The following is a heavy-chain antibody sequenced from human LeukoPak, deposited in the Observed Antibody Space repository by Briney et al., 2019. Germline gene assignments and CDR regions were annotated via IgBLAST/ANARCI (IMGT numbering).Heavy chain of an antibody. D-gene: IGHD5-24*01. J-gene: IGHJ4*02. CDR3: ARELDIGDGYLDY. CDR2: IYTSGST. V-gene: IGHV4-61*02. Sequence: PSETLSLTCTVSGGSISSGSYYWSWIRQPAGKGLEWIGRIYTSGSTNYNPSLKSQVTISVDTSKNQFSLKLSSVTAADTAVYYCARELDIGDGYLDYWGQGTLVTVSS. CDR1: GGSISSGSYY.